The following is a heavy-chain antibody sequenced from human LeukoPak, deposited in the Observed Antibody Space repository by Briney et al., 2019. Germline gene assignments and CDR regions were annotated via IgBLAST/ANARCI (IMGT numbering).Heavy chain of an antibody. D-gene: IGHD5-24*01. J-gene: IGHJ4*02. CDR3: ARSGCNWSCDS. V-gene: IGHV1-18*01. Sequence: ASVKVSCKASGYTFTSYGISWVRQAPGQTLEWMGWINAGDGDDTKYSQKFQARLTMTTDTSATTVYMELNSLRSEDTAVYYCARSGCNWSCDSWGQGTLVTVSS. CDR2: INAGDGDDT. CDR1: GYTFTSYG.